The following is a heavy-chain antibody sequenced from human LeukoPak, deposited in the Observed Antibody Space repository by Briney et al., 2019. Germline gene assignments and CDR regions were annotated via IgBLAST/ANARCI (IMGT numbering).Heavy chain of an antibody. J-gene: IGHJ4*02. CDR2: ISAYNGNS. V-gene: IGHV1-18*01. D-gene: IGHD4-17*01. CDR1: GYTSTSYG. CDR3: ARFYGDFDYFVY. Sequence: GASVKVSCKASGYTSTSYGISWVRQAPGQGLEWMGWISAYNGNSNYAQKLQGRVTMTTDKSTSTAYMELRSLRSDDTAVYYCARFYGDFDYFVYWGQGDLVSVSS.